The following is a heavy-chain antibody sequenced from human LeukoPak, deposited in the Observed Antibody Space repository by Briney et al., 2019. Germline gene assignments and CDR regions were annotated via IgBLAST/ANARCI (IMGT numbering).Heavy chain of an antibody. J-gene: IGHJ6*03. CDR2: TNPNSGGT. CDR3: ARGPTLEDYYYYYMDV. D-gene: IGHD5-24*01. Sequence: ASVKVSCKASGYTFTGYYMHWVRQAPGQGLEWMGWTNPNSGGTNYAQKFQGRVTMTRDTSISTAYMELSRLRSDDTAVYYCARGPTLEDYYYYYMDVWGKGTTVTVSS. CDR1: GYTFTGYY. V-gene: IGHV1-2*02.